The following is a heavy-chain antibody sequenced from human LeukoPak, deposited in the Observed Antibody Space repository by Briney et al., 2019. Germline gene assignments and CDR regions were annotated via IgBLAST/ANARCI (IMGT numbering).Heavy chain of an antibody. J-gene: IGHJ6*03. D-gene: IGHD1-14*01. CDR1: GFTFSSYG. CDR3: AKDLGPGNYYYYMDV. Sequence: GGSLRLSCAASGFTFSSYGMHWVRQAPGKGLEWVAVISYDGSNKYYADSVKGRFTISRDNSKNTLYLQMNSLRAEDTAVYYCAKDLGPGNYYYYMDVWGKGTTVTVSS. CDR2: ISYDGSNK. V-gene: IGHV3-30*18.